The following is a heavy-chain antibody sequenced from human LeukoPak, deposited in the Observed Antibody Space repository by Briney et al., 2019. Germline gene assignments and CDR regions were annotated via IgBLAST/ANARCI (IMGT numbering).Heavy chain of an antibody. CDR3: ATVGYCSSTSCYTNWFDP. CDR1: GYTLTELS. V-gene: IGHV1-24*01. CDR2: FDPEDGET. J-gene: IGHJ5*02. D-gene: IGHD2-2*02. Sequence: GASVKVSCKVSGYTLTELSMHWVRQAPGKGLEWMGGFDPEDGETIYAQKFQGRVTMTEDTSTDTAYMELSSLRSEDTAVYYCATVGYCSSTSCYTNWFDPWGQGTLVTVSS.